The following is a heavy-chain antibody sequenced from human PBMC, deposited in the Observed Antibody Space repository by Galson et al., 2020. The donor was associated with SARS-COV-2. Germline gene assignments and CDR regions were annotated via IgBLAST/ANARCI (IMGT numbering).Heavy chain of an antibody. CDR3: ARILDY. Sequence: SETLSLTCTVSGYSISSGYYWGWIRQPPGKGLELIGSIYNSGTTYYNPSLRSRVTISVDTSQNQFSLKLTSVTAADTAVYYCARILDYWGQGTLVTVSS. CDR1: GYSISSGYY. CDR2: IYNSGTT. J-gene: IGHJ4*02. V-gene: IGHV4-38-2*02.